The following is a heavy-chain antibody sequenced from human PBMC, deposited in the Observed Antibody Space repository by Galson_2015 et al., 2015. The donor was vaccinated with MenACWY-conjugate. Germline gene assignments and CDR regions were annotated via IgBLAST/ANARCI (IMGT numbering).Heavy chain of an antibody. D-gene: IGHD3-16*01. CDR2: ISYDGSNK. CDR1: GFTFSSCG. CDR3: ANARGNY. V-gene: IGHV3-30*18. J-gene: IGHJ4*02. Sequence: SLRLSCAASGFTFSSCGMHRVRQAPGKGLEWVAIISYDGSNKYYADSVKGRFTISRDNSKNTLYLQMNSLRAEDTAVYYCANARGNYWGQGTLVTVSS.